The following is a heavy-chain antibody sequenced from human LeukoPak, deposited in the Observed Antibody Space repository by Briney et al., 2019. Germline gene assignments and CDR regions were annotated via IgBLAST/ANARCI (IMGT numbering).Heavy chain of an antibody. V-gene: IGHV4-4*07. Sequence: PSETLSLTCAVYGGSFSGYYWSWIRQPAGKGLEWIGRIYTSGSTNYNPSLKSRVTMSVDTSKNQFSLKLSSVTAADTAVYYCARDRFGSYYDAFDIWGQGTMVTVSS. CDR1: GGSFSGYY. D-gene: IGHD1-26*01. CDR3: ARDRFGSYYDAFDI. CDR2: IYTSGST. J-gene: IGHJ3*02.